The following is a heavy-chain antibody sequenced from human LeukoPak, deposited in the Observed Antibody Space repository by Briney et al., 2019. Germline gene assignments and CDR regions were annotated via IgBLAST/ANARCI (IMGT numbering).Heavy chain of an antibody. J-gene: IGHJ6*03. Sequence: SETLSLTCTVSGGSISSSSYYWGWIRQPPGKGLEWIGSIYYSGSTYYNPSLKSRVTISVDTSKNQFSLKLSSVTAADTAVYYCARGRSYYDFWSGYLYYYYMDVWGKGTTVNVSS. CDR2: IYYSGST. CDR1: GGSISSSSYY. CDR3: ARGRSYYDFWSGYLYYYYMDV. D-gene: IGHD3-3*01. V-gene: IGHV4-39*07.